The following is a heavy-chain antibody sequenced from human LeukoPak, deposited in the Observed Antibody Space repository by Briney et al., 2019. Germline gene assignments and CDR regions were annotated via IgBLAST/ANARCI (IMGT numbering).Heavy chain of an antibody. D-gene: IGHD2-2*02. CDR1: GGSISSSSYY. J-gene: IGHJ3*02. V-gene: IGHV4-39*07. CDR3: ARALFIVVVPAAIAFDI. CDR2: IYHSGST. Sequence: SETLSLTCIVSGGSISSSSYYWGWIRQPPGKGLEWIGSIYHSGSTYYNPSLKSRVTISVDTSKNQFSLKLSSVTAADTAVYYCARALFIVVVPAAIAFDIWGQGTMVTVSS.